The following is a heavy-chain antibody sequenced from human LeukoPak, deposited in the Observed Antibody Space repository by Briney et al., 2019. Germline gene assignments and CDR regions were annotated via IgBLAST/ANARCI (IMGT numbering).Heavy chain of an antibody. CDR1: GGSISSYY. J-gene: IGHJ4*02. CDR3: ASRTDYYGSGLDN. Sequence: PSETLSLTCTVSGGSISSYYWSWIRQPPGKGLEWIGYIYYSGSTNYNPSPKSRVTISVDTSKNQFSLKLSSVTAADTAVYYCASRTDYYGSGLDNWGQGTLVTVSS. D-gene: IGHD3-10*01. V-gene: IGHV4-59*08. CDR2: IYYSGST.